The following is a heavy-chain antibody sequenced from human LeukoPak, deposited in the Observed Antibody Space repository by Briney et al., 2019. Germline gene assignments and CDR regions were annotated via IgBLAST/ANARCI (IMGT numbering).Heavy chain of an antibody. CDR1: GFTFSSYG. V-gene: IGHV3-33*01. CDR3: ASFGGLAYCGGDCGY. Sequence: PGGSLRLSCAASGFTFSSYGMHWVRQAPGKGLEWVAVIWYDGSNKYYADSVKGRFTISRDNSKNTLYLQMNSLRAEDTAVYYCASFGGLAYCGGDCGYWGQGTLATVSS. J-gene: IGHJ4*02. CDR2: IWYDGSNK. D-gene: IGHD2-21*01.